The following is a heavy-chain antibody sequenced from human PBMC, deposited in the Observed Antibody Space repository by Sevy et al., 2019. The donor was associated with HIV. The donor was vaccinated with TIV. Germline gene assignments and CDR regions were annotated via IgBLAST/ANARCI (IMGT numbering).Heavy chain of an antibody. V-gene: IGHV3-30*18. D-gene: IGHD6-6*01. CDR2: ISYDGSNK. J-gene: IGHJ6*02. Sequence: GGSLRLSCAASGFTFSSYGMHWVRQAPGKGLEWVAVISYDGSNKYYADSVKGRFTISRDNSKNTLYLQMNSLRAEDTAVYYYAKASLAARQVYYYYGMDVWGQGTTVTVSS. CDR3: AKASLAARQVYYYYGMDV. CDR1: GFTFSSYG.